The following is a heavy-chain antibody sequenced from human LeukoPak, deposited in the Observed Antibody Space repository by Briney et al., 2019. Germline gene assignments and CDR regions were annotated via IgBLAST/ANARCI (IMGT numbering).Heavy chain of an antibody. CDR2: IRSRTYGGTT. CDR1: GFTFGAYA. CDR3: ARDQYAGYDPYYFDY. V-gene: IGHV3-49*04. J-gene: IGHJ4*02. Sequence: GGSLRLSCTASGFTFGAYAMTWVRQAPGKGLEWVSFIRSRTYGGTTEYAASVKGRFTISRDDSKSIAYLQMNSLKTEDTVVYYCARDQYAGYDPYYFDYWGQGTLVTVSS. D-gene: IGHD2-2*01.